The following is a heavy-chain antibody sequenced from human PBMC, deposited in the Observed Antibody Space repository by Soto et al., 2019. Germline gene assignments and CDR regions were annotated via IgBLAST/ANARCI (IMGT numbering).Heavy chain of an antibody. CDR1: GFTFSSYA. V-gene: IGHV3-23*01. J-gene: IGHJ6*02. D-gene: IGHD3-3*01. CDR3: AKEGLGYDFWSGYPYYYYGMDV. CDR2: ISGSGGST. Sequence: GGSLRLSCAASGFTFSSYAMSWVRQAPGKGLEWVSAISGSGGSTYYADSVKGRFTISRDNSKNTLYLQMNSLRAEDTAVYYCAKEGLGYDFWSGYPYYYYGMDVWGQGTTVTVSS.